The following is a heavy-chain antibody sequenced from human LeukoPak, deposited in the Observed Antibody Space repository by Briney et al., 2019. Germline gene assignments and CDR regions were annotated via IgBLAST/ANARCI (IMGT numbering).Heavy chain of an antibody. Sequence: PSETLSLTCTVSGGSISSSSYYWGWIRQPPGKGLEWIGSIYYSGSTYYKPSLKSRVTISVDTSENQFSLKLSYVTAADTAVYYCARDIAAALYNWFDPWGQGTLVTVSS. J-gene: IGHJ5*02. D-gene: IGHD6-13*01. V-gene: IGHV4-39*07. CDR1: GGSISSSSYY. CDR3: ARDIAAALYNWFDP. CDR2: IYYSGST.